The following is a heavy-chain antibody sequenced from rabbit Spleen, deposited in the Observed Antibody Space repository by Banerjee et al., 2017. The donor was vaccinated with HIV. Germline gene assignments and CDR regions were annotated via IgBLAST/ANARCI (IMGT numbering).Heavy chain of an antibody. V-gene: IGHV1S43*01. J-gene: IGHJ4*01. CDR1: GFPFSDKAV. Sequence: QEQLVESGGGLVKPGASLTLTCKASGFPFSDKAVMCWVRQAPGKGLEWIACINAVTGKAVYASWVNGRFTISRSTSLNTVDLKMTSLTAADTATYFCVRDLENYVGSSYLDLWGPGTLVTVS. CDR3: VRDLENYVGSSYLDL. D-gene: IGHD8-1*01. CDR2: INAVTGKA.